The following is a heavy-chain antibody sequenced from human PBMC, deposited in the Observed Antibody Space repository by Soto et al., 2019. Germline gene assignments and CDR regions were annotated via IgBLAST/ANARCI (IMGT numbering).Heavy chain of an antibody. Sequence: QVQLVQSGAEVQKPGSSVKVSCKASGGTFSSYAISWVRQAPGQGLEWMGGIIPIFGTANYAQKFQGRVTITADESTSTAYMELSSLRSEDTAVYYCARDRGGVPAARLRYYYYGMDVWGQGTTVTVSS. J-gene: IGHJ6*02. V-gene: IGHV1-69*01. D-gene: IGHD2-2*01. CDR3: ARDRGGVPAARLRYYYYGMDV. CDR1: GGTFSSYA. CDR2: IIPIFGTA.